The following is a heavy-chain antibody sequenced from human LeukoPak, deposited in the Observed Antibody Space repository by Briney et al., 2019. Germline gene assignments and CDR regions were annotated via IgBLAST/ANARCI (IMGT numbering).Heavy chain of an antibody. J-gene: IGHJ6*04. Sequence: SGGSLRLSCAASGFTFSSYSMNWVRQAPGKGLEWVSSISSSSSSIYYADSVEGRFTISRDNAKNSLYLQMNSLRAEDTAVYYCAELGITMIGGVWGKGTTVTISS. CDR3: AELGITMIGGV. CDR2: ISSSSSSI. D-gene: IGHD3-10*02. V-gene: IGHV3-21*01. CDR1: GFTFSSYS.